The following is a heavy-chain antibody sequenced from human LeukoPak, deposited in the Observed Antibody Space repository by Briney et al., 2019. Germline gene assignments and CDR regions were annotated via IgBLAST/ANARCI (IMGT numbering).Heavy chain of an antibody. CDR3: ARGTYNEEDY. D-gene: IGHD1-1*01. CDR2: ISSSSSYI. J-gene: IGHJ4*02. CDR1: GFTFSSYA. Sequence: GGSLRLSCAASGFTFSSYAMSWVRQAPGKGLEWVSSISSSSSYIYYADSVKGRFTISRDNAKNSLYLQMNSLRAEDTAVYYCARGTYNEEDYWGQGTLVTVSS. V-gene: IGHV3-21*01.